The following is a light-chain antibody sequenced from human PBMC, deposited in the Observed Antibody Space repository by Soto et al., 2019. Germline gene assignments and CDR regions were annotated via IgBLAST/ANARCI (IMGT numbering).Light chain of an antibody. CDR1: QSISGW. V-gene: IGKV1-5*03. J-gene: IGKJ2*01. CDR2: KAS. CDR3: QQYNSYPYT. Sequence: DIQMTQSPSTLSASVGDRVTITCRASQSISGWLAWYQRKPGKAPNLLIYKASSLQSAVPSRFSDSGSGTEFTLTISSLQPDDFATYYCQQYNSYPYTFGQGTKLEIK.